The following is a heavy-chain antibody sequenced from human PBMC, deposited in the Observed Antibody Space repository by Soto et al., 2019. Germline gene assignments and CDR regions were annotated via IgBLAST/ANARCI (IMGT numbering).Heavy chain of an antibody. CDR1: GYPFTTYT. V-gene: IGHV1-3*04. D-gene: IGHD3-10*01. CDR3: ANDHFGSGTYYFDY. J-gene: IGHJ4*02. CDR2: INTANGNT. Sequence: QVHLVQSGAEVKKPGASVKVSCKASGYPFTTYTIQWVRQAPGQRLEWMGWINTANGNTRYSQNFQGRVTITRDTSASTAYMELSSLRSEDTAVYYCANDHFGSGTYYFDYWGQGTLVTVSS.